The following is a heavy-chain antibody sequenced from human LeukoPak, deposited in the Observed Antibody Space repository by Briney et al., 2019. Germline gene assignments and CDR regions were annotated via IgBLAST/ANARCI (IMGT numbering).Heavy chain of an antibody. J-gene: IGHJ4*02. CDR3: ARLDIAAADY. Sequence: SETLSLTCTVSGGSISSSSYYWGWIRQPPGKGLEWIGSIYYSGSTYYNPSLKSRVTISVDTSKNQFSLKLSSVTAADTAAYYCARLDIAAADYWGQGTLVTVSS. V-gene: IGHV4-39*01. D-gene: IGHD6-13*01. CDR2: IYYSGST. CDR1: GGSISSSSYY.